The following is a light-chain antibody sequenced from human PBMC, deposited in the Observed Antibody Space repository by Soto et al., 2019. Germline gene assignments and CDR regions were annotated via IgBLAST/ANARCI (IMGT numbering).Light chain of an antibody. CDR1: QSISSW. V-gene: IGKV1-39*01. Sequence: DIQMTQSPSTLSASVGDRVTITCRASQSISSWLAWYQQKPGKAPKLLIYAASSLQSGVPSRFSGSGSGTDFTLTISSLQPEDVATYYCQPSYSTPITFGQATPLEN. CDR2: AAS. CDR3: QPSYSTPIT. J-gene: IGKJ5*01.